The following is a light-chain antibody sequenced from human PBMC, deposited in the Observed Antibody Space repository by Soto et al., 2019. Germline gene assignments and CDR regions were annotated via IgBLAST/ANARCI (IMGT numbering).Light chain of an antibody. J-gene: IGKJ4*01. CDR2: TAS. V-gene: IGKV1-39*01. Sequence: DIQMTQSPSSLSASVGDRVTITCRASQSISSYLNWYQQKPGKAHKLLIYTASSLQSGVPSRFSGSGSGTDFTLTISSLQPEDFATYYGQQSHSMTTFGGGTKVEI. CDR3: QQSHSMTT. CDR1: QSISSY.